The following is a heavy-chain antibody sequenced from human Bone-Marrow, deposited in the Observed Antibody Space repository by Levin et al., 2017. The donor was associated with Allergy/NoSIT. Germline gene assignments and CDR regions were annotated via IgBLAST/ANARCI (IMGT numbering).Heavy chain of an antibody. CDR1: GDRVTTNNVA. J-gene: IGHJ3*02. CDR2: TYYRSRWYN. Sequence: SQTLSLTCAISGDRVTTNNVAWNWIRQSPSRGLEWLGRTYYRSRWYNDYAVSVKSRITVNADTSKNQFSLQMMSVSPEDTAVYYCVRGQFSGFDIWGQGTMVTVSS. D-gene: IGHD1-26*01. CDR3: VRGQFSGFDI. V-gene: IGHV6-1*01.